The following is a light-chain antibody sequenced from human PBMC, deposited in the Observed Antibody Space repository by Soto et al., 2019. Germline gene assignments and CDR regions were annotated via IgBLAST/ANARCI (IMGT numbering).Light chain of an antibody. CDR3: QLYGNSPWP. CDR2: GAS. CDR1: QSVSSTY. J-gene: IGKJ1*01. V-gene: IGKV3-20*01. Sequence: IVFMQSPCTVSLSPGERATLSCRASQSVSSTYLAWYQQKPGQAPRLLIYGASSRATGISDRFRGSGSGTDFTLTISKLEPEDFAVYYCQLYGNSPWPFGQGTKVDIK.